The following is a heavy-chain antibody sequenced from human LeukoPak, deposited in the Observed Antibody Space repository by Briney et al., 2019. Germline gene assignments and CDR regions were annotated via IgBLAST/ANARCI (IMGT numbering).Heavy chain of an antibody. Sequence: SETLSLTCTVSGGSISSNYWSWIRQPAGKGLEWIGRIYTSGSTNYNPSLKSRVTMSVDTSKNQFSLKLSSVTAADTAVYYCAGTTYYYDSSGYRFYFDYWGQGTLVTVSS. CDR2: IYTSGST. CDR3: AGTTYYYDSSGYRFYFDY. D-gene: IGHD3-22*01. J-gene: IGHJ4*02. CDR1: GGSISSNY. V-gene: IGHV4-4*07.